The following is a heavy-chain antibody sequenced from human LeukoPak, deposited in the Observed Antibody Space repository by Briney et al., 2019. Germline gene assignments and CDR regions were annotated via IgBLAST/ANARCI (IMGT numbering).Heavy chain of an antibody. CDR1: GFTFSSYA. CDR3: AKDPQRYCSSTSCHNWFDP. J-gene: IGHJ5*02. Sequence: PGGSLRLSCAASGFTFSSYAMSWVRQAPGKGLEWVSAISGSGGSTYYADSVKGRFTISRDNSKNTLYLQMNSLRAEDTAVYYCAKDPQRYCSSTSCHNWFDPWGQGTLVTVSS. CDR2: ISGSGGST. D-gene: IGHD2-2*01. V-gene: IGHV3-23*01.